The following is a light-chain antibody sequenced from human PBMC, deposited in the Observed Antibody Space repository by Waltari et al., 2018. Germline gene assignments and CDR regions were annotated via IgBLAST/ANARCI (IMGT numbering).Light chain of an antibody. CDR1: QSIARN. CDR3: QQYNNWRT. CDR2: GAS. Sequence: EVLMTQSPPTLSVSPGERATLSCRASQSIARNLAWYRQKPGQAPRLLIYGASTRATDVPDRFSGSGSGTEFTLTISSLQSEDFAVYYCQQYNNWRTFGQGTKLEIK. J-gene: IGKJ2*01. V-gene: IGKV3-15*01.